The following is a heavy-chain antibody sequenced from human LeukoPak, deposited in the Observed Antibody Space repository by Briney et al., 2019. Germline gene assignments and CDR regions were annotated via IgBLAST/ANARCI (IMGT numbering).Heavy chain of an antibody. CDR2: IWYDGSNK. Sequence: GRSLRLSCAASGFTFSSYGMHWVRQAPGKGLEWVAVIWYDGSNKYYADSVKGRFTISRDNSKNTPYLQMNSLRAEDTAVYYCASRSSSWFDPWGQGTLVTVSS. CDR3: ASRSSSWFDP. V-gene: IGHV3-33*01. D-gene: IGHD6-13*01. CDR1: GFTFSSYG. J-gene: IGHJ5*02.